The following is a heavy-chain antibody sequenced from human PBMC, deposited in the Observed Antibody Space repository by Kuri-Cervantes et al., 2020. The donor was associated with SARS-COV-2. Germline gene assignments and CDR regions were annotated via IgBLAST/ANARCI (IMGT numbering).Heavy chain of an antibody. V-gene: IGHV1-18*04. CDR2: ISAYNGNT. CDR1: GYTFTSYY. CDR3: ALSTVLRMYYFDY. Sequence: ASVKVSCKASGYTFTSYYMHWVRQAPGQGLEWMGWISAYNGNTNYAQKLQGRVTMTTDTSTSTAYMELRSLRSDDTAVYYCALSTVLRMYYFDYWGQGTLVTVSS. D-gene: IGHD3-3*01. J-gene: IGHJ4*02.